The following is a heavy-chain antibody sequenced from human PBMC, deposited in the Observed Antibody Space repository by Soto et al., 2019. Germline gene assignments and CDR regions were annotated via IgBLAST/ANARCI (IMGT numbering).Heavy chain of an antibody. CDR3: AKFGASGGYFQFDY. CDR2: ISGTGSRT. CDR1: GFPFINFA. D-gene: IGHD3-10*01. V-gene: IGHV3-23*01. J-gene: IGHJ4*02. Sequence: PGGSLRLSCAASGFPFINFAMSWVRQSPGKGLEWVSAISGTGSRTWYADSVRGRFTVSRDNSKNTLYLQMNSLRDEDTAVYYCAKFGASGGYFQFDYWGQGTLVTVSS.